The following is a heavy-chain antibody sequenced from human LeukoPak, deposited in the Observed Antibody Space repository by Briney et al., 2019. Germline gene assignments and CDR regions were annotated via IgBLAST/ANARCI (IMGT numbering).Heavy chain of an antibody. Sequence: GGSLRLSCAASGFTFSSYSMNWVRQAPGKGLEWVSSISSSSSYIYYADSVKGRFTIYRDNAKNSLYLQMNSLRAEDTAVYYCARDMDDIVVVVAATSAFDYWGQGTLVTVS. CDR1: GFTFSSYS. V-gene: IGHV3-21*01. CDR3: ARDMDDIVVVVAATSAFDY. CDR2: ISSSSSYI. D-gene: IGHD2-15*01. J-gene: IGHJ4*02.